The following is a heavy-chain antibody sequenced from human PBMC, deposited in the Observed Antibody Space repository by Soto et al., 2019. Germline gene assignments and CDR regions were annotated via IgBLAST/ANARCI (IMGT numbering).Heavy chain of an antibody. V-gene: IGHV1-24*01. D-gene: IGHD3-9*01. Sequence: ASVKVSCKVSGYTLTELSMHWVLQAPGKGLEWMGGFDPEDGETIYAQKFQGRVTMTEDTSTDTAYMELSSLRSEDTAVYYCATRDNLTGYNWFDPWGQGTLVTVSS. CDR3: ATRDNLTGYNWFDP. CDR2: FDPEDGET. J-gene: IGHJ5*02. CDR1: GYTLTELS.